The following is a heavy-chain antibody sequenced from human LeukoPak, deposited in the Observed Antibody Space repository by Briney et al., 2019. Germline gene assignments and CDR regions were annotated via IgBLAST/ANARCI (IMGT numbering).Heavy chain of an antibody. J-gene: IGHJ4*02. Sequence: ASVKVSCKASGYTFTRYYMHWVRQAPGQGLEWMGCINPNSGGTNYAQKFQGWVTMTRDTSISTAYMELSRLRSDDTAVYYCARAGGGYSYGAIDYWGQGTLVTVSS. CDR2: INPNSGGT. D-gene: IGHD5-18*01. CDR1: GYTFTRYY. V-gene: IGHV1-2*04. CDR3: ARAGGGYSYGAIDY.